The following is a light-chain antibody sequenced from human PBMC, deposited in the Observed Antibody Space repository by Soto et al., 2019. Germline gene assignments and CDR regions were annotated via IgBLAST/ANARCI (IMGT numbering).Light chain of an antibody. Sequence: LPHSSSTLSLSNPKRSAISCRASQNISNCLIWYQQKPGQAPRLLIYDVSNRATGIPARFSGSGSGTDFTLTISSLEPEDFAVYYCQQRSNWLRTFGHVTKVDNK. CDR2: DVS. CDR3: QQRSNWLRT. V-gene: IGKV3-11*01. J-gene: IGKJ1*01. CDR1: QNISNC.